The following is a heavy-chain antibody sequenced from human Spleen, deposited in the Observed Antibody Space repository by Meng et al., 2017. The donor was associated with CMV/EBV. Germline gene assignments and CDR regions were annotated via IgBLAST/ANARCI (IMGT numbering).Heavy chain of an antibody. CDR3: ARAANYGGNEVPDY. Sequence: ASGYTFTGYDMHWVRQAPGQGLEWMGRINPNSGGTNYAQKFQGRVTMTRDTSISTAYMELSRLRSDDTAVYYCARAANYGGNEVPDYWGQGTLVTVSS. CDR2: INPNSGGT. D-gene: IGHD4-23*01. CDR1: GYTFTGYD. J-gene: IGHJ4*02. V-gene: IGHV1-2*06.